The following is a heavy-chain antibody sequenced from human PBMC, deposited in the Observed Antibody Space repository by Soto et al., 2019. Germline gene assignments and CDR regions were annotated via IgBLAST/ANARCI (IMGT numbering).Heavy chain of an antibody. D-gene: IGHD3-16*01. CDR2: VYHSGST. CDR3: ASSGGGEDY. V-gene: IGHV4-4*02. J-gene: IGHJ4*02. CDR1: GDSISTNHW. Sequence: QVQLQESGPGLVKPSGTLSLTCAVSGDSISTNHWWTWVRQPPGKGLEWIGEVYHSGSTNYSPSLKGRVVISVDMSNNLFSLTLTSVTAADPAVYYCASSGGGEDYWGQGTLVTVSS.